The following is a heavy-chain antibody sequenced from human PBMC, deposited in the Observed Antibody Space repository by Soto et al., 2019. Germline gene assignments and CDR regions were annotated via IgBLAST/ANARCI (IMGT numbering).Heavy chain of an antibody. V-gene: IGHV1-69*02. CDR2: IIPILGIA. J-gene: IGHJ2*01. Sequence: QVQLVQSGAEVKKPGSTVKVSCKASGGTFSSYTISWVRQAPGQGLEWMGRIIPILGIANYAQKFQGRVTITADKSTSTAYMELSSLRSEDTAVYYCARAQLYDSSGYYYEYWYFDLWGRGTLVTVSS. D-gene: IGHD3-22*01. CDR1: GGTFSSYT. CDR3: ARAQLYDSSGYYYEYWYFDL.